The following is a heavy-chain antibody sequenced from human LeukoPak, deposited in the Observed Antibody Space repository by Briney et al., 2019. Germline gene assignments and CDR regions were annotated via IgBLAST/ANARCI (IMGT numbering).Heavy chain of an antibody. CDR1: GFTFDDYA. CDR3: AKGSSMVRGFDAFDI. J-gene: IGHJ3*02. Sequence: GGSLRLSCAASGFTFDDYAMHWVRQAPGKGLEWVSGISWNSGSIGYADSVKGRFTISRDNAKNSLYLQMNSLRAEDTALYYCAKGSSMVRGFDAFDIWGQGTMVTVSS. D-gene: IGHD3-10*01. V-gene: IGHV3-9*01. CDR2: ISWNSGSI.